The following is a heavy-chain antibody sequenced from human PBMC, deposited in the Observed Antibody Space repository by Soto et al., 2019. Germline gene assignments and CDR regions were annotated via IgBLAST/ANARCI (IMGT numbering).Heavy chain of an antibody. CDR3: ARDTIAAAGMMAYYYYGMVV. Sequence: QVQLVQSGAEVKKPGASVKVSCKASGYTFTSYGISWVRQAPGQGLEWMGWISAYNGNTNYAQKLQGRVTITTDTSTSTAYMELRRLRSDDTALYYCARDTIAAAGMMAYYYYGMVVWGQGTTVTVSS. CDR1: GYTFTSYG. J-gene: IGHJ6*02. D-gene: IGHD6-13*01. V-gene: IGHV1-18*01. CDR2: ISAYNGNT.